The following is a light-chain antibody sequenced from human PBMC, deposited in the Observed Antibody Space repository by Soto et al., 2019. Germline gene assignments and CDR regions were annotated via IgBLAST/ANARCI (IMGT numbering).Light chain of an antibody. V-gene: IGLV2-14*01. CDR3: SSYKRTSRVYV. CDR2: EVS. CDR1: SSDVGGYNY. J-gene: IGLJ1*01. Sequence: QSVLTQPASVSGYPGQSITISCTGTSSDVGGYNYVSWYQQHPGKAPKLMIYEVSNRTSGVSNRFSGSKSGNTASLTISGLQAEDETEYFCSSYKRTSRVYVFGTGTKVTVL.